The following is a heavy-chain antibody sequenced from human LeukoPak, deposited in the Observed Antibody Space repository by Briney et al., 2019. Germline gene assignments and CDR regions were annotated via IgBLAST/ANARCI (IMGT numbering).Heavy chain of an antibody. CDR2: IYPGHSDT. CDR3: ARGASYCSSTGCYPDY. V-gene: IGHV5-51*01. CDR1: GYSFTSYW. Sequence: GESLKISCKGSGYSFTSYWIGLVRQMPGKGLEWMGIIYPGHSDTRYSPSFQGQVTISADESISTAYLQWSSLKASDTAMYYCARGASYCSSTGCYPDYWGQGTLVTVSS. D-gene: IGHD2-2*01. J-gene: IGHJ4*02.